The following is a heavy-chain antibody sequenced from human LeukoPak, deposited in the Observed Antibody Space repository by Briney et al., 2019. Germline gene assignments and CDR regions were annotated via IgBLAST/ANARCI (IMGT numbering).Heavy chain of an antibody. CDR3: ARRGPYGDYQLH. D-gene: IGHD4-17*01. J-gene: IGHJ4*02. Sequence: GGSLRLSCAASGFTFSSYSMTWVRQAPGKGLEWVSSTSSSYIYYADSVKGRFTISRDNAKDSLYLQMNSLRAEDTAVYYCARRGPYGDYQLHWGQGTLVTVSS. CDR1: GFTFSSYS. V-gene: IGHV3-21*01. CDR2: TSSSYI.